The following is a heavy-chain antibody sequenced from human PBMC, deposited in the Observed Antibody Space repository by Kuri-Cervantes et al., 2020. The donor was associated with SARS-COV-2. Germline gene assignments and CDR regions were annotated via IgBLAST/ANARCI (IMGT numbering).Heavy chain of an antibody. Sequence: ASVKVSCKASGGTFSSYAISWVRQAPGQGLEWMGWINPNGGGTNYAQKFQGRVTMTSDTSIDTAYMELSGLRSDDTAVYYCAKIAVGVPVVADAFDFWGQGTLVTVSS. D-gene: IGHD2-21*01. J-gene: IGHJ3*01. CDR1: GGTFSSYA. CDR3: AKIAVGVPVVADAFDF. CDR2: INPNGGGT. V-gene: IGHV1-2*02.